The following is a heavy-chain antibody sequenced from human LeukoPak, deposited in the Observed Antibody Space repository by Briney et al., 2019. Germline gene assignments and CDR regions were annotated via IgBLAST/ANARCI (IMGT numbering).Heavy chain of an antibody. D-gene: IGHD4-17*01. CDR3: ARLGPRATVTTLGYFQH. Sequence: PSETLSLTCAVYGGSFSGYYWSWIRQPPGKGLEWIGEINHSGSTNYNPSLKSRVTISVDTSKNQFSLKLSSVTAADTAVYYCARLGPRATVTTLGYFQHWGQGTLVTVSS. CDR2: INHSGST. CDR1: GGSFSGYY. V-gene: IGHV4-34*01. J-gene: IGHJ1*01.